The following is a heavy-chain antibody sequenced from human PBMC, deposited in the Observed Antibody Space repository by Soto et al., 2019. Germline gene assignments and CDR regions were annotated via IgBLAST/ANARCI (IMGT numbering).Heavy chain of an antibody. CDR2: ISSSSSTI. Sequence: PGGSLRLSCAASGFTFSSYSLNWVRQAPGKGLEWVSYISSSSSTIYYADSVKGRFTISSDNAKNSLYLQMNSLRAEDTAVYYCASVRFDYYDSSGYTKPADYWGQGTLVTVSS. D-gene: IGHD3-22*01. CDR1: GFTFSSYS. J-gene: IGHJ4*02. CDR3: ASVRFDYYDSSGYTKPADY. V-gene: IGHV3-48*01.